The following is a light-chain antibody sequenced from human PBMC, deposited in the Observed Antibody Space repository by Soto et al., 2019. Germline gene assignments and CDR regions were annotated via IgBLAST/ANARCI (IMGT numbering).Light chain of an antibody. Sequence: QSALTQPASVFGPPGQSITSSCTGTSSDVGGYIFVSWYHQHPGKARNLMIYEVSGRPLGVSNRFSGSKSGNTASLTISGLQPEDEADYYCSSYTSSSTQVFGTGTKVTVL. CDR2: EVS. CDR3: SSYTSSSTQV. J-gene: IGLJ1*01. V-gene: IGLV2-14*03. CDR1: SSDVGGYIF.